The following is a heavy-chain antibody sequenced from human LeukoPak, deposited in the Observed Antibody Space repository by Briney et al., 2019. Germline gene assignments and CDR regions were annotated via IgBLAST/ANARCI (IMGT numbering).Heavy chain of an antibody. CDR3: ARRYCSSTSCKLRYNWNGSGYYMDV. V-gene: IGHV4-34*01. CDR1: GGSISRFF. CDR2: INHSGGT. Sequence: PSETLSLTCTVSGGSISRFFWIWIRQPPGKGLEWIGEINHSGGTNYNPSLKSRVTISVDTSKNQFSLKLSSVTAADTAVYYCARRYCSSTSCKLRYNWNGSGYYMDVWGKGTTVTVSS. J-gene: IGHJ6*03. D-gene: IGHD2-2*01.